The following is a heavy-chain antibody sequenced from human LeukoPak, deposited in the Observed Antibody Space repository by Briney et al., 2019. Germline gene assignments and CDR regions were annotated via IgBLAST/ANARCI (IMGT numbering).Heavy chain of an antibody. CDR2: IKQDGSEK. V-gene: IGHV3-7*01. CDR1: GITFSSYW. J-gene: IGHJ6*02. D-gene: IGHD6-19*01. Sequence: GGSLRLSCAASGITFSSYWMSWVRQAPGKGLEGVANIKQDGSEKYYVDSVKGRFTISRDNAKNSLYLQMNSLRAEDTAVYYCARHGDSSGWYYYYGMDVWGQGTTVTVTS. CDR3: ARHGDSSGWYYYYGMDV.